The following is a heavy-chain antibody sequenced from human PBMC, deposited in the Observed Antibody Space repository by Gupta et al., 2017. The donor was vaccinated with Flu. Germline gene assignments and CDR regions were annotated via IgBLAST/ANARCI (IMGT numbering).Heavy chain of an antibody. CDR2: IYYSGST. D-gene: IGHD6-19*01. Sequence: QLQLQESGPGLVKPSETLSLTCTVSGGSISSSSYYWGWIRQPPGKGLEWIGSIYYSGSTYYNPSLKSRVTISVDTSKNQFSLKLSSVTAADTAVYYCARNSDSSGWHIYYFDYWGQGTLVTVSS. CDR3: ARNSDSSGWHIYYFDY. J-gene: IGHJ4*02. V-gene: IGHV4-39*01. CDR1: GGSISSSSYY.